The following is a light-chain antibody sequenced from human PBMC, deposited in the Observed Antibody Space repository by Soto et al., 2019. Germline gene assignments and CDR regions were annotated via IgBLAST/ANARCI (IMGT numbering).Light chain of an antibody. J-gene: IGLJ2*01. V-gene: IGLV1-44*01. CDR1: SSNIGSNT. CDR3: AVWDDSLTGVV. CDR2: SYN. Sequence: QSVLTQPPSASGTPGQGVTISCSGSSSNIGSNTVNWYQQLPGTAPKLLIYSYNQRPSGVPDRFSGSRSGTSASLAISGLQSEDEADYYCAVWDDSLTGVVFGGGTKVTVL.